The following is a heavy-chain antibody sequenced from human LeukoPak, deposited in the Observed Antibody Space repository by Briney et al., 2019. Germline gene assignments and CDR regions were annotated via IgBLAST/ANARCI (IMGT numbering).Heavy chain of an antibody. CDR2: IIPIFGTA. V-gene: IGHV1-69*05. Sequence: GASVKVSCKASGGTFSSYAISWVRQAPGQGLERMGRIIPIFGTANYAQKFQGRVTITTDESTSTAYMELSSLRSEDTAVYYCARDVSHGEQLDPFDYWGQGTLVTVSS. CDR1: GGTFSSYA. CDR3: ARDVSHGEQLDPFDY. J-gene: IGHJ4*02. D-gene: IGHD6-13*01.